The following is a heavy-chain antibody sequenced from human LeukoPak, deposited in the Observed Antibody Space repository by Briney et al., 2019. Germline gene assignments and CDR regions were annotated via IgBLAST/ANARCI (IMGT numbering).Heavy chain of an antibody. V-gene: IGHV4-39*01. Sequence: PSETLALTCTVSGGSITTTSTYWGWIRQPPGKGLEWIGSIYYSGTTYYNPSLKSRVTIFVDTSKNQFSLKLSSVTAADMATYYCARSIAGDGPTHSWFGPWGQGALVTVSS. CDR2: IYYSGTT. CDR1: GGSITTTSTY. CDR3: ARSIAGDGPTHSWFGP. D-gene: IGHD6-13*01. J-gene: IGHJ5*02.